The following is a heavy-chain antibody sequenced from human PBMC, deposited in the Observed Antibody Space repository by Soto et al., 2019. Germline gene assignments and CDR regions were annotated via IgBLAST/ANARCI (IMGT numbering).Heavy chain of an antibody. CDR1: GGSISSGGHY. CDR2: ISDSGKT. Sequence: SETLSLTCSVSGGSISSGGHYWSWIRQHPGKGLEWIGYISDSGKTYYSPSLKNQFTISLDTSKNHFSLKLTSVTAADTAVYYCARTGGSFFDFWGQGTLVTVSS. V-gene: IGHV4-31*01. J-gene: IGHJ4*02. CDR3: ARTGGSFFDF. D-gene: IGHD1-26*01.